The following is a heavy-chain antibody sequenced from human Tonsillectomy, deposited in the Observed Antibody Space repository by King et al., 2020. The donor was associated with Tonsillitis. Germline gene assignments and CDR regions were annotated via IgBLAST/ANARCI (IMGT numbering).Heavy chain of an antibody. Sequence: QLQESGPGLVKPSETLSLTCTVSGDSISSSSYYWGWIRQPPGKGLEWIGSIYYTGNTYYNPSLKSRVTIPVDTSKNQFSLKLSSVTAADTAFYYCARICAMPSLYCFAFWGQGTLVTVSS. V-gene: IGHV4-39*01. J-gene: IGHJ4*02. CDR3: ARICAMPSLYCFAF. CDR1: GDSISSSSYY. D-gene: IGHD2-2*01. CDR2: IYYTGNT.